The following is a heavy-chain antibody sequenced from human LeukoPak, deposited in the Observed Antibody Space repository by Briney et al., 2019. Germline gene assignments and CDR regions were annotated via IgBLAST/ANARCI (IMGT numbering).Heavy chain of an antibody. D-gene: IGHD5-18*01. CDR1: GYSFTNYW. V-gene: IGHV5-51*01. J-gene: IGHJ4*02. CDR2: IFPDDSDI. CDR3: ARQSSVSYRYGLDY. Sequence: GESLKISCTGSGYSFTNYWIGWVRQMPGKGLEWMGIIFPDDSDIRYSPSFQGQVTISADKSFSTAYLQWSSLKASDTAMYYCARQSSVSYRYGLDYWGQGTLVTVSS.